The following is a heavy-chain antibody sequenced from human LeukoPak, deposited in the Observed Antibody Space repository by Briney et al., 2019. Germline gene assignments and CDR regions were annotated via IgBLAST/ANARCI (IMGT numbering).Heavy chain of an antibody. CDR2: IIPILGIA. CDR3: ARDEFEYYDSCGYHAFDI. V-gene: IGHV1-69*04. J-gene: IGHJ3*02. CDR1: GGTFSSYA. D-gene: IGHD3-22*01. Sequence: SVKVSCKASGGTFSSYAISWVRQAPGQGLEWMGRIIPILGIANYAQKFQGRVTITADKSTSTAYMELSSLRSEDTAVYYCARDEFEYYDSCGYHAFDIWGQGTMVTVSS.